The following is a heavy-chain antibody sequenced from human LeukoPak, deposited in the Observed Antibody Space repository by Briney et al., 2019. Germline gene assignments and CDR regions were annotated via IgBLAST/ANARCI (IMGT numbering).Heavy chain of an antibody. J-gene: IGHJ3*02. CDR3: ARYNYYDSSGYYFSAFDI. CDR2: INHRGST. CDR1: GGSFSGYY. D-gene: IGHD3-22*01. V-gene: IGHV4-34*01. Sequence: SETLSLTCAVYGGSFSGYYWIWIRQPPGKGLEGSGEINHRGSTNYNPSLKRRVTISVDTSKNQFSLKLQSVTAADTAVYYCARYNYYDSSGYYFSAFDIWRQGTMVTVSS.